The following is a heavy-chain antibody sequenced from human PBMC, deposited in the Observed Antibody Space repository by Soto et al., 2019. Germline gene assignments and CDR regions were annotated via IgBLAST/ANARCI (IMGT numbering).Heavy chain of an antibody. D-gene: IGHD4-17*01. V-gene: IGHV1-69*02. J-gene: IGHJ4*02. Sequence: QVQLVQSGAEVKKPGSSVKVSCKASGGTFSSYTISWVRQAPGQGLEWMGRIIPILGIANYAQKCQGRVTITADKSTSTAYMELSSLRSEDTAVYYCATTDYGGNSYDFDYWGQGTLVTVSS. CDR2: IIPILGIA. CDR1: GGTFSSYT. CDR3: ATTDYGGNSYDFDY.